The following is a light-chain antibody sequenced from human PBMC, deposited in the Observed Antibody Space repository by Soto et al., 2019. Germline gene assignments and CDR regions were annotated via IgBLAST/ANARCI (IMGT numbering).Light chain of an antibody. Sequence: EIVLTQTPVTLSLSPGEVATLSCSASQSVDRRYVARYQLNPGQPPRLLIHGASSRATGLPDRSSGSRSGPDYTLTISRLEAEDVAVYFCQQYGRSPSTCGQGTKVDIK. CDR1: QSVDRRY. CDR3: QQYGRSPST. J-gene: IGKJ1*01. CDR2: GAS. V-gene: IGKV3-20*01.